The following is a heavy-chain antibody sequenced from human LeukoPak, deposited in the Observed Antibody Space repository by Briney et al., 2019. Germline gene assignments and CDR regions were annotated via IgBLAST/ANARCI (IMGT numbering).Heavy chain of an antibody. J-gene: IGHJ5*02. CDR1: GGTFNSHV. Sequence: SVKVSCKASGGTFNSHVISWLRQAPGQGLEWMGGIIPVFGTASYAEKFQGRVTITTDESTTKAYMEMSTLTSEDTAVYYCARGYYYGSESYWHTKWFDPWGQGTLVTVSS. CDR3: ARGYYYGSESYWHTKWFDP. D-gene: IGHD3-10*01. V-gene: IGHV1-69*05. CDR2: IIPVFGTA.